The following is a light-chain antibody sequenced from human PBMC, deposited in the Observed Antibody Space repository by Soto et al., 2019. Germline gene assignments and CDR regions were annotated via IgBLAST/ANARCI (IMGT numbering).Light chain of an antibody. CDR2: GAS. CDR3: QRSDTCPRA. V-gene: IGKV3-20*01. Sequence: EIVLTQSPGTLSLSPGDTPTLSCRASQSLSSNYLAWYQQKPGQAPRLLIYGASRRATDIPDRFSGSGSGTDFALTIPRREPADFAVYLCQRSDTCPRAFGEGTKVEIQ. CDR1: QSLSSNY. J-gene: IGKJ1*01.